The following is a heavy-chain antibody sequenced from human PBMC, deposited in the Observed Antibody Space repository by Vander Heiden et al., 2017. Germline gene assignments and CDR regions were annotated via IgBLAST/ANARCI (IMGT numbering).Heavy chain of an antibody. CDR3: ARDWYSSSLSMDV. CDR2: IYYSGGTY. V-gene: IGHV4-31*03. J-gene: IGHJ6*02. D-gene: IGHD6-6*01. CDR1: GDSVNNANYY. Sequence: QVQLLQSGPGLVKPSQTLTLTCTVSGDSVNNANYYWSWIRHHPGKGLEWIGYIYYSGGTYYYNPSLRGRVTISVDTSKNQFSLRLTSVTAADTAVYYCARDWYSSSLSMDVWGQGTTVTVSS.